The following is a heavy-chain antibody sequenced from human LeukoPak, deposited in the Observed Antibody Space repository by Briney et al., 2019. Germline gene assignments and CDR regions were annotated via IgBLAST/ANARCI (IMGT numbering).Heavy chain of an antibody. V-gene: IGHV4-39*07. CDR3: ARAFYYGSGSYYPYYFDY. Sequence: SETLSLTCTVSGGSISSSSFYWGWIRQPPGKGLEWIGSIYYSGSTYYNPSLKSRVTISVDTSKNQFSLKLSSVTAADTAVYYCARAFYYGSGSYYPYYFDYWGQGTLVTVS. CDR2: IYYSGST. J-gene: IGHJ4*02. CDR1: GGSISSSSFY. D-gene: IGHD3-10*01.